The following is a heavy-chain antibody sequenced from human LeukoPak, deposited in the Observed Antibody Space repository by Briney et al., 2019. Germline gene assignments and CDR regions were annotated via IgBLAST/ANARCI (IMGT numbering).Heavy chain of an antibody. V-gene: IGHV4-39*07. J-gene: IGHJ4*02. D-gene: IGHD5-24*01. Sequence: SQTLSLTCTVSGGSISSSSYYWGWIRQPPGKGLEWIGSIYYSGSTYYNPSLKSRVTISVDTSKNQFSLKLSSVTAADTAVYYCARDGGMATALDYWGQGTLVTVSS. CDR1: GGSISSSSYY. CDR2: IYYSGST. CDR3: ARDGGMATALDY.